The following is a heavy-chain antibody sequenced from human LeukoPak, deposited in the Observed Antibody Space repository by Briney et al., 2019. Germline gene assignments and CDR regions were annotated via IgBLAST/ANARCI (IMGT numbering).Heavy chain of an antibody. CDR3: ARDTDGSLDY. CDR2: IKQDGSTK. Sequence: GGSLRLSCAASGFTFTNSWMAWVRQAPGKGLEWVANIKQDGSTKRYVDSLKGRFTISRDNPKNSLYLQMNSLRADDTAVYYCARDTDGSLDYWGQGILVTVAS. J-gene: IGHJ4*02. D-gene: IGHD1-26*01. V-gene: IGHV3-7*01. CDR1: GFTFTNSW.